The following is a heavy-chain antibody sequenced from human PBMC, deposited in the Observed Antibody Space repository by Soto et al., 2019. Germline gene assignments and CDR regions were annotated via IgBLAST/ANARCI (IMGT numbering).Heavy chain of an antibody. V-gene: IGHV3-23*01. J-gene: IGHJ2*01. CDR2: ISGSGGST. CDR3: ARRTVVWYFDL. D-gene: IGHD4-17*01. Sequence: EVQLLESGGGLVQPGGSLRLSCAASGFTFSIYAMNWVRQAPGKGLEWVSVISGSGGSTYYADSVKGRFTISRDNSQTTLYLQMNSLRAEDTTVYYCARRTVVWYFDLWGRGTLVTVSS. CDR1: GFTFSIYA.